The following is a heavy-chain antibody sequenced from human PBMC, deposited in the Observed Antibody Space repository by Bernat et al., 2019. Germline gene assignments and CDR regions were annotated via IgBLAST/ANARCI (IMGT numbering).Heavy chain of an antibody. V-gene: IGHV3-7*04. CDR2: IKQDGSEK. J-gene: IGHJ6*02. CDR3: ARDIVVVPAAMQPGEGYYYGMDI. D-gene: IGHD2-2*01. CDR1: GFTFSSYW. Sequence: EVQLVESGGGLVQPGGSLRLSCAASGFTFSSYWMSWVRQAPGKGLEWVANIKQDGSEKYYVDSVKGRFTISRDNAKNSLYLQMNSLRAEDTAVYYCARDIVVVPAAMQPGEGYYYGMDIWGQGTTVTVSS.